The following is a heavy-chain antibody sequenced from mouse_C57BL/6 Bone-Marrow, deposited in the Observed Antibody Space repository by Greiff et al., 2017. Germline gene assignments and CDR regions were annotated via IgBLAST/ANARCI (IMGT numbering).Heavy chain of an antibody. Sequence: QVQLQQPGAELVMPGASVKLSCKASGYTFTSYWMPWVKQRPGQGLEWIGEIDPSDSYTNYNQKFKGKFTLTVDKSSSTAYMQLSCLTSEDSAVYYCARTTTVVAGDYGGQGTTLTVSS. CDR1: GYTFTSYW. V-gene: IGHV1-69*01. D-gene: IGHD1-1*01. CDR3: ARTTTVVAGDY. CDR2: IDPSDSYT. J-gene: IGHJ2*01.